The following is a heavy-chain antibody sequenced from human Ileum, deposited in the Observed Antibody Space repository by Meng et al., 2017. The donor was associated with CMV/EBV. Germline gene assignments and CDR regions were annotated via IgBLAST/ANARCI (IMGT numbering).Heavy chain of an antibody. CDR2: LRYDGSEK. CDR1: GFTLGNYG. V-gene: IGHV3-30*02. D-gene: IGHD3-16*01. Sequence: QLGELGGGVVKPGESLRLSCAASGFTLGNYGLQCVRQGPGKGVEWVAFLRYDGSEKRYVDSVKGRFTISRDDSRNTGYLQMNTVRVEDTAVDYCATDENWGCPHWGQGSLVTVSS. J-gene: IGHJ4*02. CDR3: ATDENWGCPH.